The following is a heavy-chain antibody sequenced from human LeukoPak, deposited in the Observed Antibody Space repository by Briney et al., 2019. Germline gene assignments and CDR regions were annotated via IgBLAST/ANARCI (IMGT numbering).Heavy chain of an antibody. Sequence: GGSLRLSCAASGFTFDDYAMHWVRQAPGKGLEWVSSISWNSGNINYADSVKGRFTISRDNAKNSLYLQMNSLRAEDTALYYCAKTVRSAGPTTGNWFDPWGQGTPVTVSS. CDR2: ISWNSGNI. CDR1: GFTFDDYA. V-gene: IGHV3-9*01. J-gene: IGHJ5*02. D-gene: IGHD1-26*01. CDR3: AKTVRSAGPTTGNWFDP.